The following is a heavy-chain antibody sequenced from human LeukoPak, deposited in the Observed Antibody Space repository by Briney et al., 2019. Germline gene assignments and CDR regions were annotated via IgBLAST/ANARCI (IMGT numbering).Heavy chain of an antibody. CDR2: TSYNGNT. V-gene: IGHV1-18*04. D-gene: IGHD6-19*01. CDR3: ARHSGSGWQALGY. J-gene: IGHJ4*02. CDR1: GYTFSNYG. Sequence: ASVKVSCTASGYTFSNYGISWVRQAPGLGLEWMGWTSYNGNTNYAQKFQDRVTMTTDTPTTTADMELRSLEPDDTAVYCCARHSGSGWQALGYWGQGTLVTVSS.